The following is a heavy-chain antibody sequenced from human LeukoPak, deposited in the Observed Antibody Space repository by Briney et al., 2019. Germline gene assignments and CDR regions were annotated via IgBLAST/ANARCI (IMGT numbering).Heavy chain of an antibody. CDR3: ARHNDWSIDY. Sequence: GESLKISCKGSGYSFTIYWIGWVRQMPGKGLEWVGIIYPGDSDTRYSPSFQGQVTISADKSISTAYLQWSSLEASGTAIFYCARHNDWSIDYWGQGTLVTVSS. D-gene: IGHD3-9*01. V-gene: IGHV5-51*01. CDR1: GYSFTIYW. CDR2: IYPGDSDT. J-gene: IGHJ4*02.